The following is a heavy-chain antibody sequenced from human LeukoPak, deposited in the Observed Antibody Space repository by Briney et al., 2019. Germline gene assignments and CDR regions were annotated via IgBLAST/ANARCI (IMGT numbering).Heavy chain of an antibody. D-gene: IGHD6-19*01. V-gene: IGHV3-23*01. J-gene: IGHJ6*03. Sequence: GGTLRLSCAASGFTFSTYGMDWVRQAPGKGLEWVSGIVGSGGTTYYADSVKGRFTISRDNSKNTLYLQMNSLRAEDTAVYYCAKRGAVAGIINYYYYYMDVWGKGTTVTISS. CDR3: AKRGAVAGIINYYYYYMDV. CDR2: IVGSGGTT. CDR1: GFTFSTYG.